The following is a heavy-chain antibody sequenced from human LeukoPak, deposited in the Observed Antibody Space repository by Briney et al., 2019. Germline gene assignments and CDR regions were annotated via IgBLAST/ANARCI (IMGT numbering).Heavy chain of an antibody. V-gene: IGHV3-23*01. CDR1: GFTFSTYA. D-gene: IGHD3-16*01. J-gene: IGHJ5*02. Sequence: GGSLRLSYTASGFTFSTYAMSWVRQAPGKGLEWVAAIGGSGGSTYYADSVKGRFTISRDNSKNTLYLQMNSLRAEDTAVYYCAKDISGGGANWFDPWGQGTLVTVSS. CDR2: IGGSGGST. CDR3: AKDISGGGANWFDP.